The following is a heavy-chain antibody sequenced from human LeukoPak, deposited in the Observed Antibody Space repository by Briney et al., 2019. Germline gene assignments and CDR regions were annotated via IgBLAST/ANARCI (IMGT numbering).Heavy chain of an antibody. D-gene: IGHD2-8*01. V-gene: IGHV3-74*01. J-gene: IGHJ6*02. CDR3: AILEVLMVYAPTTYGMDV. CDR2: VESDGSNT. CDR1: RFTFSSYG. Sequence: PGGSLRLSCAASRFTFSSYGMHWVRQAPGKGPLWVSRVESDGSNTAYADSVKGRFTISRDNAKSTLYLQMNSLRGEDTAVYYCAILEVLMVYAPTTYGMDVWGQGTTVTVSS.